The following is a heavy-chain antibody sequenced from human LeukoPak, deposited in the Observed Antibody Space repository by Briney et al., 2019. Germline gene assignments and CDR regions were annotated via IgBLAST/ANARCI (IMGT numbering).Heavy chain of an antibody. J-gene: IGHJ4*02. Sequence: GGSLRLSCAASGFTFSSYGMHWVRQAPGKGLEWVAFIRYDGSNKYYADSVKGRSTISRDNSKNSLFLQMNSLRAEDTAVYYCAKGATYYLDYWGQGTLVTVSS. D-gene: IGHD2/OR15-2a*01. CDR2: IRYDGSNK. CDR1: GFTFSSYG. CDR3: AKGATYYLDY. V-gene: IGHV3-30*02.